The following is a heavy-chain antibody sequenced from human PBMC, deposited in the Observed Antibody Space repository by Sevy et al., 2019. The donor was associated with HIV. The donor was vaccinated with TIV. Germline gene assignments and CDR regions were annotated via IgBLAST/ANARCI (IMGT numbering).Heavy chain of an antibody. CDR1: GYTFTDNF. V-gene: IGHV1-2*02. Sequence: ASVKVSCKASGYTFTDNFVHWVRQAPGQGLEWMGWMSLRKRTTKYAQRFQGRVTMTMDTSISTVYMGLRTVTFDDTAIYYCARETLKNFDFWGQGTLVTVSS. CDR3: ARETLKNFDF. J-gene: IGHJ4*02. CDR2: MSLRKRTT.